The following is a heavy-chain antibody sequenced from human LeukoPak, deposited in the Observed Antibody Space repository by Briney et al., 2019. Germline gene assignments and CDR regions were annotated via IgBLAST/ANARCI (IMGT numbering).Heavy chain of an antibody. CDR3: ARHAYYYDRSGSYEAFDI. D-gene: IGHD3-22*01. J-gene: IGHJ3*02. CDR1: GGSISTYY. Sequence: SETLSLTCTVSGGSISTYYWSWIRQPPGKGLEWIGYMSYSGSTNYKPSLKSRVTISVDASKNQFSLKLSSVTAADTAVYYCARHAYYYDRSGSYEAFDIWGQGTMVTVSS. CDR2: MSYSGST. V-gene: IGHV4-59*08.